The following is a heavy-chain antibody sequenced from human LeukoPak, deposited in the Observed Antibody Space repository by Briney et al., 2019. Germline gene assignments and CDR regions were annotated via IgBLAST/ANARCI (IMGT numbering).Heavy chain of an antibody. CDR2: ISSSGSTI. CDR1: GFTFSSYE. V-gene: IGHV3-48*03. D-gene: IGHD3-10*02. Sequence: GGSLRLSCAASGFTFSSYEMNWVRQAPGKGLEWVSYISSSGSTIYYADSVKGRFTISRDNAKNSLHLQMNSLRAEDTAVYYCAELGITMIGGVWGKGTTVTVSS. CDR3: AELGITMIGGV. J-gene: IGHJ6*04.